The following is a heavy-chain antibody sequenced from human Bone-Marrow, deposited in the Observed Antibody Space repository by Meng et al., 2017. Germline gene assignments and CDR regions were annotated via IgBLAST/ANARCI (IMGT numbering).Heavy chain of an antibody. V-gene: IGHV4-31*03. Sequence: QGRVRESGPGLVKPPQTLSLTCTVSGGSISSGNHYWSWIRQHPGKGLEYIGYIYYSGSTYYNPSLKSRVIISVDTSKNQFSLRLNSVTAADTAVYYCASLYGDSSVWYLDLWGRGTLVTVSS. CDR3: ASLYGDSSVWYLDL. J-gene: IGHJ2*01. D-gene: IGHD4-17*01. CDR2: IYYSGST. CDR1: GGSISSGNHY.